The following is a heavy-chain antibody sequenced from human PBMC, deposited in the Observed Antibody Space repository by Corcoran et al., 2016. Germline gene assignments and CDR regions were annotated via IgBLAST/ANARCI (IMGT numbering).Heavy chain of an antibody. CDR2: ISYDGSNK. V-gene: IGHV3-30*03. CDR1: GFTFSSYG. CDR3: ESENVEIH. D-gene: IGHD2-21*01. J-gene: IGHJ4*02. Sequence: QVQLVESGGGVVQPGRSLRLSCAASGFTFSSYGIHWVRQAPGKGLEWVAVISYDGSNKYYADSVKGRFTISRDNSKNMLYLQMNSLSAEDTAVYYCESENVEIHWGQGTLVTVSS.